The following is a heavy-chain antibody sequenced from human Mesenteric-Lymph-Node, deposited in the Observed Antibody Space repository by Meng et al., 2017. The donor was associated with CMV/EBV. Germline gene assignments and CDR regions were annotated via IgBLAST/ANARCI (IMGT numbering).Heavy chain of an antibody. J-gene: IGHJ4*02. V-gene: IGHV1-69*04. CDR3: ATVSQDYAFDL. Sequence: CKASGGTFTSHAVSWVRQAPGQGLEWMGRIIPILRVTHYAQKFQGRVTITADRSTGTAYMEVNSLRSEDTAVYYCATVSQDYAFDLWGQGTLVTVSS. D-gene: IGHD4-17*01. CDR2: IIPILRVT. CDR1: GGTFTSHA.